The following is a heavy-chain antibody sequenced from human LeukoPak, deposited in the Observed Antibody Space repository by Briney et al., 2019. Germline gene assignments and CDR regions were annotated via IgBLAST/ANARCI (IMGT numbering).Heavy chain of an antibody. CDR1: GGSISSSSYY. CDR2: IYYSGST. V-gene: IGHV4-39*01. Sequence: KPSETLSLTCTVSGGSISSSSYYWGWIRQPPGKGLEWIGSIYYSGSTYYNPSLKSRVTISVDTSKNQFSLKLSSVTAADTAVYYCARRGRRNLNWFDPWGQGTLVTVSS. CDR3: ARRGRRNLNWFDP. D-gene: IGHD1-1*01. J-gene: IGHJ5*02.